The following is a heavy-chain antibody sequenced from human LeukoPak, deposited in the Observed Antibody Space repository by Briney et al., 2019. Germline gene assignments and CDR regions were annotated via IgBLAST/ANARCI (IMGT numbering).Heavy chain of an antibody. Sequence: SEALSLTCAVYGGSFSGYYWSWIRQPPGKGLEWIGYIYYSGSTNYNPSLKSRVTISVDTSKNQFSLKLSSVTAADTAVYYCARVHRSASLGAFDIWGQGTMVTVSS. CDR2: IYYSGST. V-gene: IGHV4-59*01. CDR3: ARVHRSASLGAFDI. CDR1: GGSFSGYY. D-gene: IGHD2-15*01. J-gene: IGHJ3*02.